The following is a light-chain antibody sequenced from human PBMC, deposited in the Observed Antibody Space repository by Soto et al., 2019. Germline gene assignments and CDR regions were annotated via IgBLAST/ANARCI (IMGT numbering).Light chain of an antibody. V-gene: IGKV3-20*01. J-gene: IGKJ2*01. CDR2: AAS. CDR1: QSVSSDY. Sequence: EIVLTQSPGTLSLSLGERGSLSCRASQSVSSDYLAWFQQKPGQAPRLLISAASNRAAGTPDRFSGSGSGTDFPLTISRLEPEDFAVYFCQQYGSSPFTFGQGTRLEIK. CDR3: QQYGSSPFT.